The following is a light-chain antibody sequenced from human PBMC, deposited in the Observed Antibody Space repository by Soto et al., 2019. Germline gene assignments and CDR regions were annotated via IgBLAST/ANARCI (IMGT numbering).Light chain of an antibody. Sequence: EVVLTQSPGTLSLSPRERATLSCRASQSVSNNYLAWYQHKPGQAPRLLIYGASNRAPGIPDRFSGSGSGPDVTLTMGTLEPEDCAVYYCQQDAASPRTFGQGTLVEVK. V-gene: IGKV3-20*01. CDR3: QQDAASPRT. J-gene: IGKJ1*01. CDR2: GAS. CDR1: QSVSNNY.